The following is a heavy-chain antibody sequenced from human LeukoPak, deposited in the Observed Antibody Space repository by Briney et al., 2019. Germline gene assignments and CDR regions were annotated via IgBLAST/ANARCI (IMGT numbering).Heavy chain of an antibody. CDR1: GYTFTSYA. J-gene: IGHJ5*02. D-gene: IGHD6-13*01. Sequence: ASVKVSCKASGYTFTSYAMNWVRQAPGQGLEWMGWINTNTGNPTYAQGFTGRFVFSLDTSVSTAYLQIGSLKAEDTAVYYCAREGLGGKSIAAAGVWFDPWGQGTLVTVSS. CDR2: INTNTGNP. V-gene: IGHV7-4-1*01. CDR3: AREGLGGKSIAAAGVWFDP.